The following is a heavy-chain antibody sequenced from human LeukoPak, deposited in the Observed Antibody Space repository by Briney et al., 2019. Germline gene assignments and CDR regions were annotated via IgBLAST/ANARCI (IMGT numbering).Heavy chain of an antibody. V-gene: IGHV4-39*07. CDR3: AKGRKDFDTNLGPFDS. D-gene: IGHD3-9*01. CDR2: IYYSGST. Sequence: PLETLSLTCTVSGGSISSSSYYWGWIRQPPGKGLEWIGSIYYSGSTYYNPSLKSRVTISVDTSKNQFSLKLSSVTAADTAVYYCAKGRKDFDTNLGPFDSWGQGILVTVSS. J-gene: IGHJ4*02. CDR1: GGSISSSSYY.